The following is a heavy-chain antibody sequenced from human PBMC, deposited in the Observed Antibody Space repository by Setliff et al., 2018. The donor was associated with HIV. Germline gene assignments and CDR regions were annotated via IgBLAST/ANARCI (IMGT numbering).Heavy chain of an antibody. CDR2: ISSNTGNP. CDR3: ARDGYYYDSSGHLAYYFDY. CDR1: GYTFSDYD. Sequence: GASVKVSCKASGYTFSDYDVAWVRQAPGQGLEWMGWISSNTGNPTYAQDFTGRFVFSLDTSVNTAYLQISSLKAEDIAVYYCARDGYYYDSSGHLAYYFDYWGQGTLVTVSS. D-gene: IGHD3-22*01. J-gene: IGHJ4*02. V-gene: IGHV7-4-1*02.